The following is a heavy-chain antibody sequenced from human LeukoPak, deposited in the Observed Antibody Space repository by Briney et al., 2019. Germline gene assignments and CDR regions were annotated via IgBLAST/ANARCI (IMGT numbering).Heavy chain of an antibody. V-gene: IGHV4-59*01. CDR3: AGGYYDFWSGSNWFDP. D-gene: IGHD3-3*01. CDR1: GGSISSYY. J-gene: IGHJ5*02. Sequence: SETLSLTCTVSGGSISSYYWSWIRQPPGKGLEWIGYIYYSGSTNYNPSLKSRVTISVDTSKNQFSLKLSSVTAADTAVYYCAGGYYDFWSGSNWFDPWGQGTLVTVSS. CDR2: IYYSGST.